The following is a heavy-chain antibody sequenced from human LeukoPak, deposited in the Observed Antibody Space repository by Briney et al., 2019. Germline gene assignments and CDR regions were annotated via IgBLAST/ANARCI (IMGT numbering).Heavy chain of an antibody. J-gene: IGHJ6*03. Sequence: ASVKVSCKASGYTFTSCYMHWVRQAPGQGLEWMGIINPSGGSTSYAQKFQGRVTMTRDTSTSTVYMELSSLRSEDTAVYYCARDLVGYSYGHGYYYYMDVWGKGTTVTVSS. CDR3: ARDLVGYSYGHGYYYYMDV. V-gene: IGHV1-46*03. CDR2: INPSGGST. D-gene: IGHD5-18*01. CDR1: GYTFTSCY.